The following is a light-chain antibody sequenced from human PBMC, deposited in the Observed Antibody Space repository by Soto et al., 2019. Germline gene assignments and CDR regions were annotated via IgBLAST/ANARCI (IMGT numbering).Light chain of an antibody. J-gene: IGKJ1*01. V-gene: IGKV1-5*01. CDR3: QQFQSFSRT. CDR2: DAS. CDR1: ESIGTW. Sequence: DIQMTQSPSTLSASVGDRVTITYRASESIGTWLAWYQQKPGKAPNLLIYDASSLQSGVPSRFSGRGSGTEFTLTISSLQPDDFATYYCQQFQSFSRTFGQGTKVDI.